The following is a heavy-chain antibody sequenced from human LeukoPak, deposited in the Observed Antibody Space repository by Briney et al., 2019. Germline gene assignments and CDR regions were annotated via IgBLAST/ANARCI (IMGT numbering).Heavy chain of an antibody. CDR2: INPNSGGT. Sequence: ASVNVSCKASGYTFTAYYLYWVRQAPGQGLEWMGWINPNSGGTNYAQKFQSRVTMTRDTSITTAYMELSSLRSDDTALYYCAIAVAANDAFDIWGHGTMVTVSS. D-gene: IGHD6-19*01. CDR1: GYTFTAYY. J-gene: IGHJ3*02. V-gene: IGHV1-2*02. CDR3: AIAVAANDAFDI.